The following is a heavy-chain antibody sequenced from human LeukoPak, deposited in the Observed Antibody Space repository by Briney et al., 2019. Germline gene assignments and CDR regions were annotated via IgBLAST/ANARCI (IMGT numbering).Heavy chain of an antibody. J-gene: IGHJ4*02. D-gene: IGHD6-13*01. V-gene: IGHV3-21*04. CDR3: AIREPIGY. Sequence: PGGSLRLSCAASGFTFSTYTMNWVRQAPGKGLEWVSSISSSSNYIYYADSVRGRFTISRDNSKSTLYLQMNSLRVEDTAIYYCAIREPIGYWGQGSLVTVSP. CDR1: GFTFSTYT. CDR2: ISSSSNYI.